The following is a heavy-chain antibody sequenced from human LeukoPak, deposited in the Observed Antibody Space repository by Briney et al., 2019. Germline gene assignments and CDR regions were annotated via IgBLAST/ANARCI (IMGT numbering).Heavy chain of an antibody. Sequence: PGGSLRLSCAASGFTFSSYWMHWVRQAPGKGLVWVSRINSDGSSTSYADSVKGRFTISRDNAKNTLYLQMNSLRAEDTAVYYCARVGSYYDSSGYYYLGAFDIWGQGTMVTVAS. CDR1: GFTFSSYW. CDR2: INSDGSST. D-gene: IGHD3-22*01. J-gene: IGHJ3*02. CDR3: ARVGSYYDSSGYYYLGAFDI. V-gene: IGHV3-74*01.